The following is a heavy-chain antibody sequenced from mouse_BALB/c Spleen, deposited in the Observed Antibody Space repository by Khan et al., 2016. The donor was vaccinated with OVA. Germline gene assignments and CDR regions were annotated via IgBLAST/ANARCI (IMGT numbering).Heavy chain of an antibody. Sequence: EVELVESGGGLVQPGGSRKLSCAASGFTFSNYGMHWVRQAPEKGLEWIAFISGDTGTIYYADTVKGRFTISRDNPKNTLFLQMNSLMSENRARYYGTTAYYYGYFFDKWGPGTTLTVSS. J-gene: IGHJ2*01. CDR3: TTAYYYGYFFDK. CDR1: GFTFSNYG. CDR2: ISGDTGTI. D-gene: IGHD1-1*01. V-gene: IGHV5-17*02.